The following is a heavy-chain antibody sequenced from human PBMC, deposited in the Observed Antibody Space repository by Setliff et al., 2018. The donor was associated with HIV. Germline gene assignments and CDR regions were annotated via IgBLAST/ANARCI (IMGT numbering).Heavy chain of an antibody. D-gene: IGHD4-4*01. J-gene: IGHJ6*02. CDR1: GFTFSSYW. CDR2: IKQDGSAK. V-gene: IGHV3-7*01. CDR3: ARDDYMLYSYYYGMDV. Sequence: RLSCAASGFTFSSYWMSWVRQAPGKGLEWVANIKQDGSAKYYVDSVKGRFTISRDNAKNSLYLQMNSLRAEEPAVSYCARDDYMLYSYYYGMDVWGQGTTFTVSS.